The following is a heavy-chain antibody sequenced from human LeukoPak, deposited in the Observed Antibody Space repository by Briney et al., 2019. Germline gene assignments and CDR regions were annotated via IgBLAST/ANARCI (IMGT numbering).Heavy chain of an antibody. CDR1: GFTFSSYA. Sequence: PGGSLRLSCAASGFTFSSYAMSWVRQAPGKGLEWVSAISASGGSTYYADSVKGRFTISRDNSKNTLNLQANSLGAEDTALYYCAKTDREGTGWYGKNDYWGQGTLVTVSS. J-gene: IGHJ4*02. V-gene: IGHV3-23*01. CDR2: ISASGGST. D-gene: IGHD6-19*01. CDR3: AKTDREGTGWYGKNDY.